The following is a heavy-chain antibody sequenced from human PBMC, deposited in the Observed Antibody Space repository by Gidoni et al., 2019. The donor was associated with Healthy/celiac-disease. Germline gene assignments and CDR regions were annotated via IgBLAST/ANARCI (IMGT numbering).Heavy chain of an antibody. D-gene: IGHD3-3*01. CDR1: GFTFSSYS. CDR3: ARDQFFYDFWSGYYTNRDTPYGMDV. Sequence: EVQLVESGGGLVQPGGSLRLSCAASGFTFSSYSMNWVRQAPGKGLEWVSYISSSSSTIYYADSVKGRFTISRDNAKNSLYLQMNSLRAEDTAVYYCARDQFFYDFWSGYYTNRDTPYGMDVWGQGTTVTVSS. J-gene: IGHJ6*02. CDR2: ISSSSSTI. V-gene: IGHV3-48*01.